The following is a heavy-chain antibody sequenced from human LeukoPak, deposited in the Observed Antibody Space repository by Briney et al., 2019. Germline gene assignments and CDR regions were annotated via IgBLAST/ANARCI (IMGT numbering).Heavy chain of an antibody. J-gene: IGHJ4*02. CDR2: ISYDGGNK. V-gene: IGHV3-30*03. CDR3: ARDSWGGGYAFDY. Sequence: PGRSLRLSCAASGFTFSNYGMHWVRQAPGKGLEWVAVISYDGGNKYYADSVKGRFTISRDNSKNTLYLQMNSLRAEDTAVYYCARDSWGGGYAFDYWGQGTLVTVSS. D-gene: IGHD5-12*01. CDR1: GFTFSNYG.